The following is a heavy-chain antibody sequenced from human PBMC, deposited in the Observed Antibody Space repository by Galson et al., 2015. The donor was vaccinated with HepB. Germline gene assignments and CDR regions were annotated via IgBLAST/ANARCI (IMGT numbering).Heavy chain of an antibody. CDR3: ARGKGYCSGGSCYSLGGMDV. Sequence: SLRLSCAASGFTFSSYAMHWVRQAPGKGLEWVAVISYDGSNKYYADSVKGRFTISRDNSKNTLYLQMNSLRAEDTAVYYCARGKGYCSGGSCYSLGGMDVWGQGTTVTVSS. CDR2: ISYDGSNK. J-gene: IGHJ6*02. CDR1: GFTFSSYA. D-gene: IGHD2-15*01. V-gene: IGHV3-30*04.